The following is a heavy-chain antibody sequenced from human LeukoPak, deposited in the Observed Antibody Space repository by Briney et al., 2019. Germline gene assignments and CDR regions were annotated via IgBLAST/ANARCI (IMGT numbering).Heavy chain of an antibody. D-gene: IGHD1-26*01. CDR2: INPSGVTA. CDR1: GFTFTSYY. Sequence: ASVKVSCKASGFTFTSYYVHWVRQAPGQGLEWMGVINPSGVTANYAQKFQGRVTVPRDTSTTTVYMELSSLRSEDTAIYYCARAPPPYSGSYLDAFDIWGQGTIVTVSS. CDR3: ARAPPPYSGSYLDAFDI. J-gene: IGHJ3*02. V-gene: IGHV1-46*01.